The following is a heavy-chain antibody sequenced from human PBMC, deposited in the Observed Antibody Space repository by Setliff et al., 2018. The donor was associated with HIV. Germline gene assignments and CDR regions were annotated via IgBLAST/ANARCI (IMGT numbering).Heavy chain of an antibody. J-gene: IGHJ5*02. D-gene: IGHD3-3*01. Sequence: PGGSLRLSCAASGFTFSSYEMSWIRQAPGKGLAWVSYISSSGSTIYYADSVKGRFTISRDNAKNSLYLQMNSLRAEDTAVYYCARAMAADFWSAYYGSKGGPAFDPWGQGTMVTVSS. CDR2: ISSSGSTI. V-gene: IGHV3-48*03. CDR3: ARAMAADFWSAYYGSKGGPAFDP. CDR1: GFTFSSYE.